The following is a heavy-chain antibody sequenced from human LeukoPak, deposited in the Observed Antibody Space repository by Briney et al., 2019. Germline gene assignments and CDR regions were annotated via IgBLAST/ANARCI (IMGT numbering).Heavy chain of an antibody. V-gene: IGHV4-39*01. Sequence: PSETLSLTCTVSGGSISNSSYYWGWIRQPPGKGLEWIGNVFDSGSTHYNPSLKSRVTISVDTSKNQFSLRLSSVTAADTAVYYCARHTRPGHSGYENAFDIWGQGTMVTVSS. CDR2: VFDSGST. D-gene: IGHD5-12*01. CDR3: ARHTRPGHSGYENAFDI. J-gene: IGHJ3*02. CDR1: GGSISNSSYY.